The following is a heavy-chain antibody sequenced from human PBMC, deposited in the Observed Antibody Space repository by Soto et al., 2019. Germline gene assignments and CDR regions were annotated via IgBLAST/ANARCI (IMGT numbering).Heavy chain of an antibody. J-gene: IGHJ6*02. Sequence: SQTLSVTCAISGDSVSSNSAAWNWIRQSPSRGLEWLGRTYYRSKWYNDYAVSVKSRITINPDTSKNQFSLQLNSVTPEDTAVYYCARVPELRIYYYYGMDVWGQGTTVTVSS. CDR2: TYYRSKWYN. CDR3: ARVPELRIYYYYGMDV. V-gene: IGHV6-1*01. CDR1: GDSVSSNSAA. D-gene: IGHD1-26*01.